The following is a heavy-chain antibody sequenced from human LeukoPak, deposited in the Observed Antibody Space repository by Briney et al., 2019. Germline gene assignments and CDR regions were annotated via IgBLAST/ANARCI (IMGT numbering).Heavy chain of an antibody. J-gene: IGHJ4*02. CDR3: TKRSGVYSDNSGFFDY. CDR1: GFTFSDYW. Sequence: GGSLRLSCAASGFTFSDYWMHWVRQVPGKGLVWVSRIISDGSSASYADSVKGRFTISRDNSKNTVLLQMDSLRAEDTAIYYCTKRSGVYSDNSGFFDYWGQGSLVTVSS. D-gene: IGHD1-26*01. V-gene: IGHV3-74*01. CDR2: IISDGSSA.